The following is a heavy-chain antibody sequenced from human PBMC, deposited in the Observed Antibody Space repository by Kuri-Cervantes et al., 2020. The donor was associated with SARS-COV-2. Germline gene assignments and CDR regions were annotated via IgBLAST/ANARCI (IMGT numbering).Heavy chain of an antibody. V-gene: IGHV3-48*02. CDR3: ARAVVVVPAAIEGVYGMDA. J-gene: IGHJ6*02. Sequence: GESLKLSCAGSGFTFSDYYMNWVRQAPGQGLEWVSYISNSSSTIYYADSVQGRFTISRDNAKNSLYLQMNCLRDEDTAVYYCARAVVVVPAAIEGVYGMDAWGQGTTVTVSS. CDR1: GFTFSDYY. D-gene: IGHD2-2*01. CDR2: ISNSSSTI.